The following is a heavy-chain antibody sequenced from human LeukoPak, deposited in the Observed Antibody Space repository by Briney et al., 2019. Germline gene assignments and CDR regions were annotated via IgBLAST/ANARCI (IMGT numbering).Heavy chain of an antibody. J-gene: IGHJ4*02. V-gene: IGHV3-7*04. Sequence: GGSLRLSCAASGFTFSSYWMSWVRQAPGKGLEWVANIKQDGSEKYYVDSVKGRFTISRDNAKNSLYLQMNSLRAEDTAVYYCARGGYTYYDFWSALYYFDYWGQGTLVTVSS. CDR2: IKQDGSEK. CDR3: ARGGYTYYDFWSALYYFDY. CDR1: GFTFSSYW. D-gene: IGHD3-3*01.